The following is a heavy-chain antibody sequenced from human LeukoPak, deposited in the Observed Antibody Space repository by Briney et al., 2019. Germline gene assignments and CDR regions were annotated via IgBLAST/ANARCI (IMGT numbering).Heavy chain of an antibody. CDR2: IYSGGST. J-gene: IGHJ3*02. V-gene: IGHV3-53*01. CDR1: GFTVSSNY. D-gene: IGHD6-19*01. CDR3: ARDSSGWYLDAFDI. Sequence: PGGSLRLSCAASGFTVSSNYMSWVRQAPGKGLEWVSVIYSGGSTYYADSVKGRFTISRDNSKNTRYLQMNSLRAEDAAVYYCARDSSGWYLDAFDIWGQGTMVTVSS.